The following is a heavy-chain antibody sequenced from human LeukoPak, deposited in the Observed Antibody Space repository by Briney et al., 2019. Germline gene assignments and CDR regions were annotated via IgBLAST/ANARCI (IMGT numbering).Heavy chain of an antibody. D-gene: IGHD1-14*01. CDR2: ISSSSTYI. V-gene: IGHV3-21*01. J-gene: IGHJ4*02. CDR3: VRENHGSFDY. Sequence: GGSLRLSCAASGFTFSIYAMSWVRQAPGKGLEWVSCISSSSTYIYYSDSVRGRFAISRDNAKNSLYLQMNSLRAEDTAVYYCVRENHGSFDYWGQGSLVTVSS. CDR1: GFTFSIYA.